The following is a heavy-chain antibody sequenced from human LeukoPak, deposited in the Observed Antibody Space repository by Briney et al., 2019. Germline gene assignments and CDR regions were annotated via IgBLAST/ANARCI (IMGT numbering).Heavy chain of an antibody. J-gene: IGHJ4*02. CDR2: ISAYNGNT. V-gene: IGHV1-18*01. Sequence: ASVKVSCTASGYTFTSYGITWVRQAPGQGHEWMGWISAYNGNTNYAQKLQGRVTMTTDTSTSTAYMELRSLRSDDTAIYYCARVLIYYGSGSYLSGFDYWGQGTLVTVSS. D-gene: IGHD3-10*01. CDR3: ARVLIYYGSGSYLSGFDY. CDR1: GYTFTSYG.